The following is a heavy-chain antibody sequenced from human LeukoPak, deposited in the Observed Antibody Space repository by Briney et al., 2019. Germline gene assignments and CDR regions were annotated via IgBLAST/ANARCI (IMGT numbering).Heavy chain of an antibody. Sequence: ASVKVSCKASGYTFTSYDINWVRQATGQGLEWMGWMNPNSGNTGYAQKFQGRVTMTRNTSISTAYMELSSLRSEDTGVYYCARGGYYDILTDYYGHNWFDPWGQGTLVTVSS. D-gene: IGHD3-9*01. J-gene: IGHJ5*02. V-gene: IGHV1-8*01. CDR2: MNPNSGNT. CDR3: ARGGYYDILTDYYGHNWFDP. CDR1: GYTFTSYD.